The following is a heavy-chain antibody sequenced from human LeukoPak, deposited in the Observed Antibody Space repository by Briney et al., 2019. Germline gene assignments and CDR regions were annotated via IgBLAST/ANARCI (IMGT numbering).Heavy chain of an antibody. CDR1: GYTFSNYY. J-gene: IGHJ5*02. CDR2: INPSGGST. V-gene: IGHV1-46*01. Sequence: ASVKVSCKASGYTFSNYYMYWVRQAPGQGLEWMGLINPSGGSTNYAQKFQGRVTMTRDMSTSTVYMELSSLRSEDTAVFYCGRGPHKRTYDRDNWFDPWGQGTLVTVSS. CDR3: GRGPHKRTYDRDNWFDP. D-gene: IGHD3-3*01.